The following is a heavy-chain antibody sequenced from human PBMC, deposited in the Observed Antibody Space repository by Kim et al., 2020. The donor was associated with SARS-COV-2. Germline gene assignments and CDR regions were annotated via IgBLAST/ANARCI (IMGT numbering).Heavy chain of an antibody. D-gene: IGHD5-12*01. CDR3: ARGYSDYDYLDY. V-gene: IGHV1-69*01. Sequence: NDAQEFQGRVTITADESTSTAYMELSSLRSEDTAVYYCARGYSDYDYLDYWGQGTLVTVSS. J-gene: IGHJ4*02.